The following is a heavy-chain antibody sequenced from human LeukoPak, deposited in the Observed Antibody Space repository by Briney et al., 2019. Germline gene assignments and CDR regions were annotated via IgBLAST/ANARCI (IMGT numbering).Heavy chain of an antibody. CDR1: GFTFGKYW. V-gene: IGHV3-7*03. J-gene: IGHJ4*02. CDR3: ARDFTIFGDYFDY. Sequence: PGGSLRLSCVASGFTFGKYWMSWVRQAPGKGLEWVANIKLDGSEKYYVDSVKGRFTISRDNAKNSLYLQMNSLRAEDTAVYYCARDFTIFGDYFDYWGQGTLVTVSS. CDR2: IKLDGSEK. D-gene: IGHD3-3*01.